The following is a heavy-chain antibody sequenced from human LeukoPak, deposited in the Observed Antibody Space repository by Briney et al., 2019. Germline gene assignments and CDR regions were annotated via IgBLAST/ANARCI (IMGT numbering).Heavy chain of an antibody. J-gene: IGHJ4*02. CDR1: GGSISSYY. CDR3: ARVPLWFGELFQPRFDY. V-gene: IGHV4-59*01. D-gene: IGHD3-10*01. CDR2: IYYSGST. Sequence: PSETLSLTCTVSGGSISSYYWSWIRQPPGKGLEWIGYIYYSGSTNYNPSLKSRVTISVDTSKNQFSLKLSSVTAADTAVYYCARVPLWFGELFQPRFDYWGQGTLVTVSS.